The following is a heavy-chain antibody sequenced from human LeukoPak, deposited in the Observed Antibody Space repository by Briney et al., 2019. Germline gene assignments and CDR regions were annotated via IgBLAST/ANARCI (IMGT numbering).Heavy chain of an antibody. D-gene: IGHD6-13*01. J-gene: IGHJ4*02. CDR3: ASGDTNPQQQPVRVGIDY. CDR1: GGSFSGYY. V-gene: IGHV4-34*01. CDR2: INHSGST. Sequence: SETLSLACAVYGGSFSGYYWSWIRQPPGKGLEWIGEINHSGSTNYNPSLKSRVTISVDTSKNQFSLKLSSVTAADTAVYYCASGDTNPQQQPVRVGIDYWGQGTLVTVSS.